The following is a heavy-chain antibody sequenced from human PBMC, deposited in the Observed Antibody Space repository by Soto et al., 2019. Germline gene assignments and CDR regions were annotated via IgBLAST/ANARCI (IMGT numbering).Heavy chain of an antibody. J-gene: IGHJ4*02. Sequence: PGGSLRLSCAASGFTFSSYAMSWVRQAPGKGLEWVSAISGSGGSTYYADSVKGRFTISRDNSKNTLYLQMNSLRAEDTAVYYCAKDPHSYCSGGSCYSFPIDYWGQGTLVTVSS. D-gene: IGHD2-15*01. CDR2: ISGSGGST. V-gene: IGHV3-23*01. CDR3: AKDPHSYCSGGSCYSFPIDY. CDR1: GFTFSSYA.